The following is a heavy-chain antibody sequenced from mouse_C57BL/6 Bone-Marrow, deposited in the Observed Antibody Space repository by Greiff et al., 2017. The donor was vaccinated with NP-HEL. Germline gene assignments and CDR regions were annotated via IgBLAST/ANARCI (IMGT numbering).Heavy chain of an antibody. D-gene: IGHD1-1*01. CDR2: INPSNGGT. Sequence: QVQLKQPGTELVKPGASVKLSCKASGYTFTSYWMHWVKQRPGQGLEWIGNINPSNGGTNYNEKFKSKATLTVDKSSSTAYMQLSSLTSEDSAVYYCARPLYYYGSSYVYYYAMDYWGQGTSVTVSS. J-gene: IGHJ4*01. CDR3: ARPLYYYGSSYVYYYAMDY. V-gene: IGHV1-53*01. CDR1: GYTFTSYW.